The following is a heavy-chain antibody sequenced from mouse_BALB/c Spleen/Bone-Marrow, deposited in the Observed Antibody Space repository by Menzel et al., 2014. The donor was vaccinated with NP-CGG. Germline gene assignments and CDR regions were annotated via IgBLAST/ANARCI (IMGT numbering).Heavy chain of an antibody. CDR3: ARGDYYRSVMDY. J-gene: IGHJ4*01. Sequence: VQLQQSGPELVTPGASMRISCRASGYTFTTYFIHWVRQRPGQGLEWIGWIYPGNINIKYNENFKDKVTLTADKSSNTAHLQFSSLTSEDSAVYFCARGDYYRSVMDYWGQGTSVTVSS. V-gene: IGHV1S56*01. CDR1: GYTFTTYF. D-gene: IGHD2-14*01. CDR2: IYPGNINI.